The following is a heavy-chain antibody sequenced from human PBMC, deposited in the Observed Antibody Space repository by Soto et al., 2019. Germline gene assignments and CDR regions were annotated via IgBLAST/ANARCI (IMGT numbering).Heavy chain of an antibody. Sequence: QVQLVQSGPEVRKPGASVKVSCEASGYTFTTSGISWVRQVPGQGLEWMGWISTYNGDTNSAQNFQGRVLMTADTSTGTAYMEVMSLKSDDTAVYYWASQGSWPYYYYGLDVWGQGTTVTVSS. V-gene: IGHV1-18*01. CDR3: ASQGSWPYYYYGLDV. D-gene: IGHD1-26*01. J-gene: IGHJ6*02. CDR2: ISTYNGDT. CDR1: GYTFTTSG.